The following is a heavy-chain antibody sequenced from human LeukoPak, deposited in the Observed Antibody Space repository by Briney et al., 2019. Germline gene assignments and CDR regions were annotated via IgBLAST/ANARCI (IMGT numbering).Heavy chain of an antibody. V-gene: IGHV3-30*02. Sequence: GGSLRLSCAASGFTFSSYGMHWVRQAPGKGLEWVAFIRYDGSNKYYADSVKGRFTISRDNSKNTLYLQMNSLRAEDTAVYYCAKGKVGGPQYNWFDPWGQGTLVTVSS. CDR3: AKGKVGGPQYNWFDP. D-gene: IGHD1-26*01. J-gene: IGHJ5*02. CDR1: GFTFSSYG. CDR2: IRYDGSNK.